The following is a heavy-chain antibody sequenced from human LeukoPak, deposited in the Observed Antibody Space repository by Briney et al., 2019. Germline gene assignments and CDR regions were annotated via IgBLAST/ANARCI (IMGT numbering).Heavy chain of an antibody. CDR3: ARGGGGAAQMYYFDY. J-gene: IGHJ4*02. Sequence: GGSLRLSCAASGFTFSSYAMSWVRQAPRKGLEWVSYISSSSSTIYYADSVKGRFTISRDNAKNSLYLQMNSLRAEDTAVYYCARGGGGAAQMYYFDYWGQGTLVTVSS. D-gene: IGHD2-15*01. V-gene: IGHV3-48*01. CDR2: ISSSSSTI. CDR1: GFTFSSYA.